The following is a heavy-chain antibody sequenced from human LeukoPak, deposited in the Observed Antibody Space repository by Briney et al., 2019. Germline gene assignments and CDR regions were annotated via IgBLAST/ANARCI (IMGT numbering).Heavy chain of an antibody. V-gene: IGHV3-7*01. J-gene: IGHJ4*02. D-gene: IGHD1-14*01. CDR3: TRDRSRAEDD. CDR1: GFSFSSFW. Sequence: GGSLRLSCAGYGFSFSSFWMSWVRQAPGKGLEWVAKIKHDGSDKYYVDSVKGRFTISRDNANNLLYLQMNSLRGEDTAVYYCTRDRSRAEDDWGQGTLVTVSS. CDR2: IKHDGSDK.